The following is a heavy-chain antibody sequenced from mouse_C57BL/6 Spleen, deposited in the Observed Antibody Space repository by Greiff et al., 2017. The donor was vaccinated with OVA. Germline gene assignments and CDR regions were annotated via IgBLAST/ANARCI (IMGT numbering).Heavy chain of an antibody. CDR2: INPNNGGT. CDR3: ARRGYYGSSRWFAY. Sequence: EVQLQQSGPELVKPGASVKIPCKASGYTFTDYNMDWVKQSHGKSLEWIGDINPNNGGTNYNQKFKGKATLTVDKSSSTAYMELRSLTSEDTAVYYCARRGYYGSSRWFAYWGQGTLVTVSA. CDR1: GYTFTDYN. V-gene: IGHV1-18*01. J-gene: IGHJ3*01. D-gene: IGHD1-1*01.